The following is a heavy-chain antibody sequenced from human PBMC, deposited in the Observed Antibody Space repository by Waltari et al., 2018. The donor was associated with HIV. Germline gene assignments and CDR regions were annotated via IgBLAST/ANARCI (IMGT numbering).Heavy chain of an antibody. CDR2: INHSGST. CDR3: ARGRGYSYGSSYWYFDL. Sequence: QVQLQQWGAGLLKPSETLSLTCAVYGGSFSGYYWSWIRQPPGKGLEWIGEINHSGSTNYNPSLKSRVTISVDTSKNQFSLKLSSVTAADTAVYYCARGRGYSYGSSYWYFDLWGRGTLVTVSS. D-gene: IGHD5-18*01. V-gene: IGHV4-34*01. CDR1: GGSFSGYY. J-gene: IGHJ2*01.